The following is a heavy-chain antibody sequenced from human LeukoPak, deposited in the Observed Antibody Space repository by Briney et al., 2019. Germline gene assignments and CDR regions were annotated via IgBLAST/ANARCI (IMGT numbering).Heavy chain of an antibody. Sequence: PGGSLRLSCAASGFTFRNYGMHWVRQAPGKGLGGGAVIAYDGRDKKSADSVKGRFTISRDNSKNTLYLQMNSLRSEDTAVYYCAKDVDESAAAYYFDYWGQGTLVTVSS. V-gene: IGHV3-30*18. D-gene: IGHD6-13*01. CDR3: AKDVDESAAAYYFDY. CDR1: GFTFRNYG. CDR2: IAYDGRDK. J-gene: IGHJ4*02.